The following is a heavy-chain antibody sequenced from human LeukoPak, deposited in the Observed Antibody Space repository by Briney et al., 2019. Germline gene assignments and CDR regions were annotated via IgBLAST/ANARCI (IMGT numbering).Heavy chain of an antibody. D-gene: IGHD6-19*01. Sequence: SETLSLTCTVSGGSISSYYWSWIRQPPGKGLEWIGYIYYSGSTNYNLSLKSRVTISVDTSKNQFSLKLSSVTAADTAVYYCAKVIAVAGRGGLDYWGQGTLVTVSS. CDR3: AKVIAVAGRGGLDY. V-gene: IGHV4-59*01. CDR2: IYYSGST. J-gene: IGHJ4*02. CDR1: GGSISSYY.